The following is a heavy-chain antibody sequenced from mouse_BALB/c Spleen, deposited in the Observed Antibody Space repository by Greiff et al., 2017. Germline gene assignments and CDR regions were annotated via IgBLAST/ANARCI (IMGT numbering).Heavy chain of an antibody. Sequence: EVQGVESGPGLVKPSQSLSLTCTVTGYSITSDYAWNWIRQFPGNKLEWMGYISYSGSTSYNPSLKSRISITRDTSKNQFFLQLNSVTTEDTATYYCARRGDGYLAWFAYWGQGTLVTVSA. CDR3: ARRGDGYLAWFAY. D-gene: IGHD2-3*01. CDR1: GYSITSDYA. J-gene: IGHJ3*01. CDR2: ISYSGST. V-gene: IGHV3-2*02.